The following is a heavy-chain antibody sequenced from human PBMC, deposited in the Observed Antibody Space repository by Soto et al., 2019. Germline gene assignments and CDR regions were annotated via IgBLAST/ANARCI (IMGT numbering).Heavy chain of an antibody. D-gene: IGHD3-3*01. CDR1: GYTFTSYD. J-gene: IGHJ6*02. V-gene: IGHV1-8*01. CDR2: MNPNSGNT. Sequence: QVQLVQSGAEVKKPGASVKVSCKASGYTFTSYDINWVRQATGQGLEWMGWMNPNSGNTGYAQKFQGRVTMTRNTSISTAYMELSSLRSEDTAVYYCARGRDYDFWSGPPRGGGYYGMDVWGQGTTVTVSS. CDR3: ARGRDYDFWSGPPRGGGYYGMDV.